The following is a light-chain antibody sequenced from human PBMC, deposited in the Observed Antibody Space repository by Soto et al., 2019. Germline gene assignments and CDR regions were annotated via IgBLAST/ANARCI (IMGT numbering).Light chain of an antibody. V-gene: IGLV2-14*03. CDR3: NSYTTVPTVV. CDR2: DVS. CDR1: SSDVGGYNY. J-gene: IGLJ2*01. Sequence: QSALAQPASVSGSPGQSITISCTGTSSDVGGYNYVSWYQQHPGKAPKLMIYDVSNRPSGVSNPFSGSKSGNTASLTISGPQAEDEADYYCNSYTTVPTVVFGGGTKVTVL.